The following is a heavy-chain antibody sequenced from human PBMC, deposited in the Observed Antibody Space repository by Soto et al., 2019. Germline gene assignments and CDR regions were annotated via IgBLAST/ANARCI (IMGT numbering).Heavy chain of an antibody. J-gene: IGHJ6*02. CDR1: GFTFSGSA. Sequence: EVQLVESGGGLVQPGGSLKLSCAASGFTFSGSAMHWVRQASGKGLEWVGRIRSKANSYATAYAASVKGRFTISRDDSKNTAYLQMNSLKTEDTAVYYCTSPRGSGWYLEYYYYGMDVWGQGTTVTVSS. CDR2: IRSKANSYAT. V-gene: IGHV3-73*02. CDR3: TSPRGSGWYLEYYYYGMDV. D-gene: IGHD6-19*01.